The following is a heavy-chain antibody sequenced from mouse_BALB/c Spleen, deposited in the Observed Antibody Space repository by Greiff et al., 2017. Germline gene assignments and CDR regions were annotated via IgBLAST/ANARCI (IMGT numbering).Heavy chain of an antibody. CDR2: IYPGSGST. D-gene: IGHD3-3*01. CDR3: TRQAGTGFAY. V-gene: IGHV1S22*01. Sequence: LQQPGSELVRPGASVKLSCKASGYTFPSYWMHWVKQRPGQGLEWIGNIYPGSGSTNYDEKFKSKATLAVDTSSSTAYMQLSSLTSEDSAVYYCTRQAGTGFAYWGQGTLVTVSA. CDR1: GYTFPSYW. J-gene: IGHJ3*01.